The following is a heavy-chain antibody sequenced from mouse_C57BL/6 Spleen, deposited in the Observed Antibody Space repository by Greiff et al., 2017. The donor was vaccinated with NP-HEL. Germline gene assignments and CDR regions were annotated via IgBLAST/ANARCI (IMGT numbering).Heavy chain of an antibody. Sequence: VQLKQSGPELVKPGASVKMSCKASGYTFTDYNMPWVKQSHGKSLEWIGYINPNNGGTSYNQKFKGKATLTVNKSSSPAYMELRSLTSEVSAVSYCAGIYYDYEGGYFDVWGTGTTVTVSS. V-gene: IGHV1-22*01. CDR3: AGIYYDYEGGYFDV. J-gene: IGHJ1*03. CDR2: INPNNGGT. CDR1: GYTFTDYN. D-gene: IGHD2-4*01.